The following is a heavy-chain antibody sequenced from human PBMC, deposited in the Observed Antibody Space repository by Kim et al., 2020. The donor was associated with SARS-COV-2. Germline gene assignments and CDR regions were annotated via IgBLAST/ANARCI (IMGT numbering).Heavy chain of an antibody. V-gene: IGHV3-48*01. D-gene: IGHD2-21*01. CDR2: I. Sequence: IEHTYSVRGRFTISTDSATNSLYLQMNRLRAEDTAVYYCARDFIFAFDIWGQGTVVTVSS. J-gene: IGHJ3*02. CDR3: ARDFIFAFDI.